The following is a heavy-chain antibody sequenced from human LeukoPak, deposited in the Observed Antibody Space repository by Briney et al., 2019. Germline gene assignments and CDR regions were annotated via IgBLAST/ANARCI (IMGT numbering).Heavy chain of an antibody. J-gene: IGHJ4*02. CDR2: ISSIGSTI. D-gene: IGHD3-9*01. V-gene: IGHV3-48*01. CDR3: SKTSPTYFGWAPVAY. CDR1: GFTFSTYT. Sequence: GGSLRLSCAASGFTFSTYTMNWVRQAPGKGLEWVSAISSIGSTIYYADSVKGRFTISGDNSKNTRYLQMNSLRPEDTAIYYCSKTSPTYFGWAPVAYWGQGTLVTVSS.